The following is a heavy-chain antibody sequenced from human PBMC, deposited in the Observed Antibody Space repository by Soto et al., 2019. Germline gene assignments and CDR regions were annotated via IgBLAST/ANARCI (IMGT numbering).Heavy chain of an antibody. J-gene: IGHJ4*02. CDR3: GRGRSGQIVVVY. CDR2: IGPESGAT. CDR1: GYTFTGHY. Sequence: ASVKVSCKASGYTFTGHYIHWVRQAPEQGPEWMGEIGPESGATRYAQKFQGRVTMTRDMSITTVYMELNNLSPDDTAVYYCGRGRSGQIVVVYWGQGPPVTVS. V-gene: IGHV1-2*02. D-gene: IGHD5-12*01.